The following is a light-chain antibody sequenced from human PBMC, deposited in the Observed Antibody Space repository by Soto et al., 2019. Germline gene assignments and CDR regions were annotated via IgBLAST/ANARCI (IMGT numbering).Light chain of an antibody. Sequence: QSALTQPASVSGSPGQSITISCTGTSSDVGAYTSVSWYQQHPGKAPKLMIYEVSNRPSGVSNRFSGSKSVNTASLTISGLQADDEAHYYCTSYTSDNRNYVFGTGTKLTVL. J-gene: IGLJ1*01. CDR3: TSYTSDNRNYV. CDR1: SSDVGAYTS. V-gene: IGLV2-14*01. CDR2: EVS.